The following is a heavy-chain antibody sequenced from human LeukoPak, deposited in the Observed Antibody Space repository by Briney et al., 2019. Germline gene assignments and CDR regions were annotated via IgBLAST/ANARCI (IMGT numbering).Heavy chain of an antibody. D-gene: IGHD5-18*01. Sequence: SETLSLTCAVYGGSFSGYYWSWIRQPPGKGLEWIGEINHSGSTNYNPSLKSRVTISVDTSKNQFSLKLSSVTAADTAVYYCARGRRYSYGFDYWGQGTLVTVSP. CDR1: GGSFSGYY. J-gene: IGHJ4*02. V-gene: IGHV4-34*01. CDR3: ARGRRYSYGFDY. CDR2: INHSGST.